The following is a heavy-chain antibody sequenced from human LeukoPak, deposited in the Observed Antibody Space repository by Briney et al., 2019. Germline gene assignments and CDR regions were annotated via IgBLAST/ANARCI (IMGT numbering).Heavy chain of an antibody. CDR2: ISSSGSTI. V-gene: IGHV3-11*01. CDR3: AGGRPYSSSWYSAY. D-gene: IGHD6-13*01. Sequence: GGSLRLSCAASGFTFSDYYMSWIRQAPGKGLEWVSYISSSGSTIYYADSVKGRFTISRDNAKNSLYLQMNSLRAEDTAVYYCAGGRPYSSSWYSAYWGQGTLVTVSS. J-gene: IGHJ4*02. CDR1: GFTFSDYY.